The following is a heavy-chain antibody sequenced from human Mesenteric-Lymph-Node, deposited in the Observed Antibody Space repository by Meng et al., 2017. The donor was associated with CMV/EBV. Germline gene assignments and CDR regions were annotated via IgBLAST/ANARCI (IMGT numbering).Heavy chain of an antibody. CDR2: IKPYSGVS. V-gene: IGHV1-2*06. D-gene: IGHD2/OR15-2a*01. CDR3: ARDNVNPEGFDP. J-gene: IGHJ5*02. CDR1: GYTFTDFY. Sequence: QVQLMHSRPEVGKPEASVMVSFKASGYTFTDFYIHWVRQAPGQGLEWMGRIKPYSGVSNSAQNFQGRVTMTRDTSISTAYMELGRLTSDDTAVYYCARDNVNPEGFDPWGQGTLVTVSS.